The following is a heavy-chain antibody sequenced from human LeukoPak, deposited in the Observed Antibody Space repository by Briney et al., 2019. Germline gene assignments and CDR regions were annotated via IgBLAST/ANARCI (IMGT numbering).Heavy chain of an antibody. Sequence: QPGGSLRLSCAASRFTFSSYGMHWVRQAPGKGLEWVAVISYDGSNKFYSDSVEGRFTISRDTSENSVHLQMNSLRPEDTALYYCARDTLLRYCSAGSCYRGFDPWGQGTLVTVSS. CDR2: ISYDGSNK. CDR3: ARDTLLRYCSAGSCYRGFDP. CDR1: RFTFSSYG. J-gene: IGHJ5*02. V-gene: IGHV3-30*19. D-gene: IGHD2-15*01.